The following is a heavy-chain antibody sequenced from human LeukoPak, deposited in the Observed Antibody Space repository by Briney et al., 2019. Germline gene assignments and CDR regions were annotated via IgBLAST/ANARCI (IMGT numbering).Heavy chain of an antibody. Sequence: SETLSLTCTVSGGSISSSSYYWGWIRQPPGKGLEWIGYIYYTGSTNYNPSLKSRVIISLDTSKNQFSLKLSSVTAADTAVYYCARTLSRWDPFDYWGQGTLVTVSS. J-gene: IGHJ4*02. D-gene: IGHD1-26*01. CDR3: ARTLSRWDPFDY. CDR2: IYYTGST. CDR1: GGSISSSSYY. V-gene: IGHV4-61*05.